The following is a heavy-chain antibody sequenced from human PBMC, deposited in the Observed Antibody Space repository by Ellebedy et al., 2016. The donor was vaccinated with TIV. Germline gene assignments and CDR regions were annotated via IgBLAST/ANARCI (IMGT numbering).Heavy chain of an antibody. V-gene: IGHV4-4*08. J-gene: IGHJ6*02. CDR1: AGSISSYY. Sequence: MPSETLSLTCNVSAGSISSYYWSWIRQTPETGLEWIAYIYRSATIDYNPSFRSRVALSIDTSKNQVSLKLHSVTATDTAVYFCAKHRYYDFWGVSYTAHYAMDVWGPGTSVTVSS. CDR2: IYRSATI. CDR3: AKHRYYDFWGVSYTAHYAMDV. D-gene: IGHD3-3*01.